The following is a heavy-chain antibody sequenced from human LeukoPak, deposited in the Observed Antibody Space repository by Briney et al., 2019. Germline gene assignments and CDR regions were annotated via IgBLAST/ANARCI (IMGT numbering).Heavy chain of an antibody. Sequence: GGSLRLSCSASGFTFSSSAMSWVRQAPGKGLEWVSSITGSGRGDSTNYADSVKGRFTISRDNSKSTLYLQMNSLRAEDTAIYYCAKSGSGYYIWGQGTLVTVSS. J-gene: IGHJ4*02. CDR2: ITGSGRGDST. CDR3: AKSGSGYYI. D-gene: IGHD3-3*01. V-gene: IGHV3-23*01. CDR1: GFTFSSSA.